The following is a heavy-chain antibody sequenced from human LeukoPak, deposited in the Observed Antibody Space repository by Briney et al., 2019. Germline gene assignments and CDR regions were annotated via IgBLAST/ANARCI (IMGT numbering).Heavy chain of an antibody. CDR2: ISGVGDRT. D-gene: IGHD3-3*01. V-gene: IGHV3-23*01. J-gene: IGHJ4*02. CDR1: GFTFSRYA. CDR3: AKGFGDTTFGVVTANDY. Sequence: PGGSLRLSCAASGFTFSRYAMTWVRQAPGKGLEWVSTISGVGDRTYFADSVKGRFTVSRDNSKSTLFLQMNRLRAEDTAVYYCAKGFGDTTFGVVTANDYWGQGILVTVSS.